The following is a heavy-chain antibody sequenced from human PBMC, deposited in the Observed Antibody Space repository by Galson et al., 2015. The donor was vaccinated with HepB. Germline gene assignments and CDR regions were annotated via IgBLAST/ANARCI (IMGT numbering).Heavy chain of an antibody. D-gene: IGHD3-22*01. CDR2: INPSGGST. V-gene: IGHV1-46*01. CDR3: ARPLYDSSGYYYDY. J-gene: IGHJ4*02. CDR1: GYSFSNYG. Sequence: SVKVSCKASGYSFSNYGISWVRQAPGQGLEWMGIINPSGGSTSYAQKFQGRVTMTRDTSTSTVYMELSSLRSEDTAVYYCARPLYDSSGYYYDYWGQGTLVTVSS.